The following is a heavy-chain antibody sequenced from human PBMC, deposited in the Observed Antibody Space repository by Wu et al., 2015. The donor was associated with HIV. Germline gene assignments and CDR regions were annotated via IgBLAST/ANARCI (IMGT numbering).Heavy chain of an antibody. CDR1: GYTFTGYY. Sequence: QVQLVQSGAEVKKPGASVKVSCKASGYTFTGYYMHWVRQAPGQGLEWMGWINPNSGGTNYAQKFQGRVTMTRDTSISTAYMELSRLRSDDTAVYYCARDAMIDSGSYHANWFDPWGQGTLVTVSS. D-gene: IGHD3-10*01. V-gene: IGHV1-2*02. CDR2: INPNSGGT. CDR3: ARDAMIDSGSYHANWFDP. J-gene: IGHJ5*02.